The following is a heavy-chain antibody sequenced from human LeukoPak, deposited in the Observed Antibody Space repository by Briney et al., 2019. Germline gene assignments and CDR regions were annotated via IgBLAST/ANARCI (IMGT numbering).Heavy chain of an antibody. Sequence: SETLSLTCTVSGGSISSSSYYWGWISQPPGKGLEWIGSIYYSGSTYYNPSLKSRVTISVDTSKNQFSLKLSSVTSADTAVYYCARHRVAVAGESYFDYWGQGTLVTVSS. CDR2: IYYSGST. CDR1: GGSISSSSYY. J-gene: IGHJ4*02. D-gene: IGHD6-19*01. CDR3: ARHRVAVAGESYFDY. V-gene: IGHV4-39*01.